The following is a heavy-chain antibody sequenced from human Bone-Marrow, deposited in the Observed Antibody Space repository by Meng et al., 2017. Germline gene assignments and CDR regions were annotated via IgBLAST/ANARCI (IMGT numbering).Heavy chain of an antibody. Sequence: GESLKIFCAASGFTFSDYYMSWIRQAPGKGLEWVSYISSSGSTIYYADSVKGRFTISRDNAKNSLYLQMNSLRAEDTAVYYCARDRRGYSGYGDYWGQGTLVTVSS. J-gene: IGHJ4*02. CDR1: GFTFSDYY. CDR2: ISSSGSTI. V-gene: IGHV3-11*04. CDR3: ARDRRGYSGYGDY. D-gene: IGHD5-12*01.